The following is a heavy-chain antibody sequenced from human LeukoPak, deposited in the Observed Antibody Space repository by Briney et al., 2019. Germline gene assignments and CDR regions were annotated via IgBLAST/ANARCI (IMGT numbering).Heavy chain of an antibody. CDR1: GFTFSSYS. CDR2: ISSSSSTI. CDR3: ARDGGYYGSGSYLGYYGMDV. D-gene: IGHD3-10*01. Sequence: SGGSLRLSCAASGFTFSSYSMNWVRQAPGKGLEWVSYISSSSSTIYYADSVKGRFTISRDNAKNPLYLQMNSLRDEDTAVYYCARDGGYYGSGSYLGYYGMDVWGQGTTVTVSS. V-gene: IGHV3-48*02. J-gene: IGHJ6*02.